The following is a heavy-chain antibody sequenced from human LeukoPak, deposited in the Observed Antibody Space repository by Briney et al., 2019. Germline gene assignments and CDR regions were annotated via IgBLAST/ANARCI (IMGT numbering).Heavy chain of an antibody. Sequence: PSETLSLTCTVSGGSISGYYWSWIRQPPGKGLEWIGEINHSGSTNYNPSLKSRVTISVDTSKNQFSLKLSSVTAADTAVYYCARNYYDSSGYSSLFDYWGQGTLVTVSS. CDR2: INHSGST. V-gene: IGHV4-34*01. J-gene: IGHJ4*02. CDR1: GGSISGYY. D-gene: IGHD3-22*01. CDR3: ARNYYDSSGYSSLFDY.